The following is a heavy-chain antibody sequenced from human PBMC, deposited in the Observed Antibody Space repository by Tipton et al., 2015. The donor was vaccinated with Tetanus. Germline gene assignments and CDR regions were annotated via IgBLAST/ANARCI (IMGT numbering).Heavy chain of an antibody. CDR1: GGTFTNYA. Sequence: QLVQSGPEVKKPGSSVKVSCKASGGTFTNYALSWVRQAPGQGLEWVGGITPIFGTTNSAPKFQGRVTITADESTNTAYMEMSSLRSEDTVGYYWARAPSRISRAYDSSGQGVPITVSS. D-gene: IGHD2-21*01. CDR2: ITPIFGTT. V-gene: IGHV1-69*01. J-gene: IGHJ5*01. CDR3: ARAPSRISRAYDS.